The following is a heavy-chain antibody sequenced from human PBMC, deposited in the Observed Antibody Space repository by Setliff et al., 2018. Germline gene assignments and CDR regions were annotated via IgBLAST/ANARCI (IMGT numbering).Heavy chain of an antibody. D-gene: IGHD6-19*01. J-gene: IGHJ4*02. CDR2: INPNSGGT. CDR3: ARRVRIAVLNLYYFEY. V-gene: IGHV1-2*04. Sequence: GASVKVSCKASGYTFTGYYMHWVRQAPGQGLEWMGWINPNSGGTNFAQKFQGWVTMTRDTSISTAYMELSRLRSEDTAVYYCARRVRIAVLNLYYFEYWGQGTLVTVSS. CDR1: GYTFTGYY.